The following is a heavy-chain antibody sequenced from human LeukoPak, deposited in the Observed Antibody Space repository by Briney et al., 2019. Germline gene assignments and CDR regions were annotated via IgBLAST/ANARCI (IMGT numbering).Heavy chain of an antibody. D-gene: IGHD3-3*01. CDR3: ARGRTRITIFGVVTPFDY. Sequence: ASVKVPCKASGYTFTSYYMHWVRQAPGQGLEWMEIINPSGGSTSYAQKFQGRVTMTRDTSTSTVYMELSSLRSEDTAVYYCARGRTRITIFGVVTPFDYWGQGTLVTVSS. V-gene: IGHV1-46*01. CDR2: INPSGGST. CDR1: GYTFTSYY. J-gene: IGHJ4*02.